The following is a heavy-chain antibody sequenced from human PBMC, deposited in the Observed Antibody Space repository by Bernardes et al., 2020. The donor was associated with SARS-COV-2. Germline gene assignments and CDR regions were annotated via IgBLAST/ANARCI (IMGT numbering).Heavy chain of an antibody. J-gene: IGHJ4*02. D-gene: IGHD3-16*02. V-gene: IGHV3-7*03. CDR2: IKQDGSEK. CDR1: GFTFSSYW. Sequence: GGSLRLSCAASGFTFSSYWMSWVRQAPGKGLEWVANIKQDGSEKYYVDSVKGRFTISRDNAKNSLYLQMNSLRAEDTAVYYCARGGGTYYDYVWGSYRSPNWGKGTLVTVSA. CDR3: ARGGGTYYDYVWGSYRSPN.